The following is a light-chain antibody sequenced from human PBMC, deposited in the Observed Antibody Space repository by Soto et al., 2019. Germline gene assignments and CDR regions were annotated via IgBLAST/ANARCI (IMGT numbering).Light chain of an antibody. CDR3: QESYGIPVT. CDR1: QSISTF. Sequence: IPMTQSHSSLSASVRDRFTITCRASQSISTFLNWYQQKPGKAPNLLIYAASRLESGVPSRFSGSGSGTDFILSISSLQPEDFATYYCQESYGIPVTFGQGTKVDI. J-gene: IGKJ1*01. V-gene: IGKV1-39*01. CDR2: AAS.